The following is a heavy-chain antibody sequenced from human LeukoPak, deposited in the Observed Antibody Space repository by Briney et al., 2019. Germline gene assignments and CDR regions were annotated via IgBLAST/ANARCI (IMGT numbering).Heavy chain of an antibody. Sequence: SVKVSCKASGGTFISYAISWVRQAPGQGLEWMGGIIPIFGTANYAQKFQGRVTITTDESTSTAYMELSSLRSEDTAVYYCARVANDETNKFDPWGQGTLVTVSS. CDR1: GGTFISYA. J-gene: IGHJ5*02. V-gene: IGHV1-69*05. CDR2: IIPIFGTA. D-gene: IGHD1-1*01. CDR3: ARVANDETNKFDP.